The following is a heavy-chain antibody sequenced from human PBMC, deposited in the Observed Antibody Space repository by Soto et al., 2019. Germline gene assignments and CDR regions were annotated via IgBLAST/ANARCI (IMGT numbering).Heavy chain of an antibody. D-gene: IGHD3-9*01. CDR1: GYTFTSYA. J-gene: IGHJ3*02. CDR3: ARRAYYDILTGRRDAFDI. Sequence: QVQLVQSGAEVKKPGASVKVSCKASGYTFTSYAMHWVRQAPGQRLEWMGWINAGNGNTKYSQKFQGRVAITRDTSASTAYMGLSSLRSEDTAVYYCARRAYYDILTGRRDAFDIWGQGTMVTVSS. CDR2: INAGNGNT. V-gene: IGHV1-3*01.